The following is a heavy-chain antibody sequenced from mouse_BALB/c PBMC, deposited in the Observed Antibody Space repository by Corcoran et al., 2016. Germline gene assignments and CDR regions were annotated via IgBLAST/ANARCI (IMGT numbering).Heavy chain of an antibody. V-gene: IGHV14-3*02. D-gene: IGHD4-1*01. CDR2: IDPANGNT. Sequence: EVQLQQSGAELVKPGASVKLSCTASGFDIKDTYMHWVKQRPEQCLEWIGRIDPANGNTKYDPKFQGKATITADTSSNTAYLQPSSLTSEDTDVYYCANWDWYFDVWGEGTTVTVSS. CDR3: ANWDWYFDV. CDR1: GFDIKDTY. J-gene: IGHJ1*01.